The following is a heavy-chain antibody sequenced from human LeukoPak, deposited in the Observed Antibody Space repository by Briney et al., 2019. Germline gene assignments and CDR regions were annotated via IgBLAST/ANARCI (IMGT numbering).Heavy chain of an antibody. Sequence: EAPVKVSCKASGYTFTSYDINWVRQATGQGLEWMGWMNPNSGNTGYAQKFQGRVTMTRNTSISTAYMELSSLRSEDTAVYYCARRGETGYSSSWYSAYYYYMDVWGKGTTVTVSS. CDR2: MNPNSGNT. D-gene: IGHD6-13*01. CDR3: ARRGETGYSSSWYSAYYYYMDV. V-gene: IGHV1-8*01. CDR1: GYTFTSYD. J-gene: IGHJ6*03.